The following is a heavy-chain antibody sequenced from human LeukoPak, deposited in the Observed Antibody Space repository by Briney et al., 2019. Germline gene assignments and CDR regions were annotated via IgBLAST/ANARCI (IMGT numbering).Heavy chain of an antibody. CDR2: IYYSGST. J-gene: IGHJ6*03. D-gene: IGHD5-18*01. V-gene: IGHV4-59*01. CDR3: ARTEESGYSYGYFGYYYYMDV. CDR1: GGSISSYY. Sequence: SETLSLTCTVSGGSISSYYWSWIRQPPGKGLEYIGYIYYSGSTNYNPSLKSRVTISVDTSKNQFSLKLSSVTAADTAVYYCARTEESGYSYGYFGYYYYMDVWGKGTTVTISS.